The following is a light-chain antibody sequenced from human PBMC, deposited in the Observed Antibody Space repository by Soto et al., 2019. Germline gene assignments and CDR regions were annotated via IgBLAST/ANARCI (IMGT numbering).Light chain of an antibody. Sequence: QSALTQPRSVSGSPGQSVTISCTGTSRDVGAYNYVSWYQQHPGKAPKLIIYDVSKWPSGVPDRFSGSKSGNTASLTISGLQAEDEADYYCCSSAGSSTVIFGGATQLTVL. J-gene: IGLJ2*01. CDR3: CSSAGSSTVI. CDR1: SRDVGAYNY. CDR2: DVS. V-gene: IGLV2-11*01.